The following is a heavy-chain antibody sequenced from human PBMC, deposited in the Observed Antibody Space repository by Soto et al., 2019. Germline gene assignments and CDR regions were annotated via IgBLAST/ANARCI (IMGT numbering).Heavy chain of an antibody. V-gene: IGHV1-18*04. CDR2: ISPYDGNT. Sequence: ASVKVSCKALGYTFTNFGISWVRQAPGQGLEWMGWISPYDGNTKSAQRLQGRVTMTTDTSTSTAYMELRSLSSDDTAVYYCARAVHYDDYRLYFDSWGRRTLVTVCS. J-gene: IGHJ4*02. CDR1: GYTFTNFG. D-gene: IGHD4-17*01. CDR3: ARAVHYDDYRLYFDS.